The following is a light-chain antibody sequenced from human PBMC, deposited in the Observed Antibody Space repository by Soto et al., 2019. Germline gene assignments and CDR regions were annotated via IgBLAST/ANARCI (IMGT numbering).Light chain of an antibody. J-gene: IGKJ1*01. CDR1: QSVSSN. Sequence: EIVMTQAPATMSVSPGERATLSCRASQSVSSNLAWYQQKPGQPPRLLIHGASTRATGIPARFSGSGSGTEFTLTIYRLQSEDSAVYYCQQYNNWRTFGQGTKV. V-gene: IGKV3-15*01. CDR3: QQYNNWRT. CDR2: GAS.